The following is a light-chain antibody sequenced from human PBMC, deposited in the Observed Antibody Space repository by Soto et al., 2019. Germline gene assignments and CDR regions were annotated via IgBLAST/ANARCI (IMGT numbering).Light chain of an antibody. Sequence: QSVLTQPPSVSGAPGQRVTISCTGSSSNIGAGYDVHWYQQLPGTAPKLLIYGNSNRPSGDPDRFFGSKSGTSASLAITGLQAEDEADYYCQSYDSSLSGAVFGGGTQLTVL. CDR2: GNS. J-gene: IGLJ7*01. V-gene: IGLV1-40*01. CDR1: SSNIGAGYD. CDR3: QSYDSSLSGAV.